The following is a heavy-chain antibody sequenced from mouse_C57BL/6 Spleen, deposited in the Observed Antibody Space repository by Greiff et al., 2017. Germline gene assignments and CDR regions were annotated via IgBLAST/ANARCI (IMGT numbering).Heavy chain of an antibody. CDR2: IDPNSGGT. Sequence: QVQLQQPGAELVKPGASVQLSCKASGYTFTSYWMHWVKQRPGRGLEWIGRIDPNSGGTKYNEKFKCKATLTVDKPSSTAYMQLSSLTSEDSAVYYCARYGGANLYFDYWGQGTTLTVSS. V-gene: IGHV1-72*01. D-gene: IGHD4-1*01. CDR3: ARYGGANLYFDY. J-gene: IGHJ2*01. CDR1: GYTFTSYW.